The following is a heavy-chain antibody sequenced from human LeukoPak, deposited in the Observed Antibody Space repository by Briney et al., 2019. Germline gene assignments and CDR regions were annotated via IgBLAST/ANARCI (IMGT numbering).Heavy chain of an antibody. V-gene: IGHV3-30-3*01. CDR3: ARVRSSWYYYDSSGYSPDAFDI. J-gene: IGHJ3*02. CDR2: ISYDGSNK. D-gene: IGHD3-22*01. CDR1: GFTFSSYA. Sequence: GGSLRLSCAASGFTFSSYAMPWVRQAPGKGLEWVAVISYDGSNKYYADSVKGRFTISRDNSKNTLYLQINSLRAEDTAVYYCARVRSSWYYYDSSGYSPDAFDIWGQGTMVTVSS.